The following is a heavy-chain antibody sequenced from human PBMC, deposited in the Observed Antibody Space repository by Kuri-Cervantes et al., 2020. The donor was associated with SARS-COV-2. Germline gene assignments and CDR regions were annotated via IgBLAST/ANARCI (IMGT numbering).Heavy chain of an antibody. J-gene: IGHJ6*03. CDR1: GYTFTDYY. CDR3: ASVQWGYDFWSGYQGPGYYYYMDV. Sequence: ASVKVSCKASGYTFTDYYIHWVRQAPGQGLEWMGWINTKTGDTKYAQNFQGRVTATRDTSISTAYMELSSLRSEDTAVYYCASVQWGYDFWSGYQGPGYYYYMDVWGKGTTVTVSS. V-gene: IGHV1-2*02. D-gene: IGHD3-3*01. CDR2: INTKTGDT.